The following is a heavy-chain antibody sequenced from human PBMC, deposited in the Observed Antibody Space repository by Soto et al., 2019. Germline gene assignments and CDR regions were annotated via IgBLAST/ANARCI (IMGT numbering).Heavy chain of an antibody. D-gene: IGHD5-12*01. CDR1: GFTFSSYS. Sequence: VQLVESGGGLVQPGGSLRLSCAASGFTFSSYSMNWVRQAPGKGLEWVSYISSSSSTIYYADSVKGRFTISRDNAKNSLYLQMNSLRDEDTAVYYCARDSGYDSDPDAFDIWGQGTMVTVSS. V-gene: IGHV3-48*02. CDR3: ARDSGYDSDPDAFDI. J-gene: IGHJ3*02. CDR2: ISSSSSTI.